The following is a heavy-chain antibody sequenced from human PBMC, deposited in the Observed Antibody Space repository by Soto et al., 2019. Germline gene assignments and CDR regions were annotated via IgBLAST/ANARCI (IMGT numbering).Heavy chain of an antibody. CDR1: GCSISSGVYY. D-gene: IGHD3-22*01. V-gene: IGHV4-31*03. Sequence: QVQLQESGPGLVKPSQTLSLPCTVSGCSISSGVYYWSWIRQQPGKVLEWMGYIYYSGSTYYNPSLKSRITLSGDTAKNHFSLKLSSVTASYTAVYYWARENGDSSGALDYWGQGTLVTVSS. CDR3: ARENGDSSGALDY. J-gene: IGHJ4*02. CDR2: IYYSGST.